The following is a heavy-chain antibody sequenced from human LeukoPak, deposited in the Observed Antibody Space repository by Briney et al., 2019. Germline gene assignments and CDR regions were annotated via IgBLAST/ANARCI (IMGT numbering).Heavy chain of an antibody. J-gene: IGHJ5*02. D-gene: IGHD3-10*01. V-gene: IGHV4-4*07. CDR2: ISGSGTI. Sequence: SETLSLTCIVTGGSINSYWSWIRQPAGKGLEWIGRISGSGTITYNPALQSRLTISIDTSKNQFSLKLMSVTAADTAVYYCARDSGTTGEVKFDPWGQGILVTVSS. CDR3: ARDSGTTGEVKFDP. CDR1: GGSINSY.